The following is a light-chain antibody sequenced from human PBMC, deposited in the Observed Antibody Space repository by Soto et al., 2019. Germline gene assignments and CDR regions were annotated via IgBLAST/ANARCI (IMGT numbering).Light chain of an antibody. V-gene: IGKV1-12*01. J-gene: IGKJ3*01. CDR2: ASS. CDR1: EDISTW. Sequence: DIQMTQSPSSVCASVGDRVTITCRSSEDISTWLAWYQQKPGKAPKLLIYASSSLQSGFPSRFSGSGSGTDLTLTISSLQPEAFATYYCQPADRFPIITFGPGTNVEIK. CDR3: QPADRFPIIT.